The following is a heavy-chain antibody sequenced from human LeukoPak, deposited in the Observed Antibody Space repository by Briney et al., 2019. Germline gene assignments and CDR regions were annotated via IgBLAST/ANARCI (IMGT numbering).Heavy chain of an antibody. V-gene: IGHV4-30-2*05. CDR2: IYHSGST. Sequence: SETLSLTCAVSGGSISSGGYSWSWIRQPPGKGLEWIGYIYHSGSTYYNPSLKSRVTISVDTSKNQFSLKLSSVTAADTAVYYCARSRGSGYYHSAFDIWGQGTMVTVSS. D-gene: IGHD3-22*01. CDR3: ARSRGSGYYHSAFDI. J-gene: IGHJ3*02. CDR1: GGSISSGGYS.